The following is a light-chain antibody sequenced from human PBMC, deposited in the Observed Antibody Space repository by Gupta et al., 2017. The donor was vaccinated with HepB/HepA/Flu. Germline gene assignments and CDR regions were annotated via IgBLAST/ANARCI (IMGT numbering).Light chain of an antibody. CDR1: QSVSSSD. J-gene: IGKJ1*01. Sequence: EIVLTQSPGTLSLSPGERATLSCRASQSVSSSDLGWYQQKPGQAPRPLIYGASSRAPGIPDRFSGSGSGTDFTLTISRLEPEDFAVYYCQQFGSSPTFGQGTKVEIK. CDR3: QQFGSSPT. CDR2: GAS. V-gene: IGKV3-20*01.